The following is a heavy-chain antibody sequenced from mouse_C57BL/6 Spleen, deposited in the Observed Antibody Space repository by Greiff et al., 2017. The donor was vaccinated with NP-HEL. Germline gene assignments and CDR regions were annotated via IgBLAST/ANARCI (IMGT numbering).Heavy chain of an antibody. D-gene: IGHD2-3*01. Sequence: VQLQQSGAELVKPGASVKLSCTASGFNIKDYYMHWVKQRPEQGLAWIGRIDPADGETKYAPQFPGKATLTADKSSNTAYLQLRSLTSEDTAVDYCSRSDGFDVWGTGPTVTVAS. CDR1: GFNIKDYY. V-gene: IGHV14-2*01. CDR3: SRSDGFDV. J-gene: IGHJ1*03. CDR2: IDPADGET.